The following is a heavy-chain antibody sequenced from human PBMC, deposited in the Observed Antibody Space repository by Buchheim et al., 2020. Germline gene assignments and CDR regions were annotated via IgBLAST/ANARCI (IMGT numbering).Heavy chain of an antibody. Sequence: EVQLVESGGGLVQPGGSLRLSCAASGFTFSSYWMSWVRQAPGKGLEWVANIKQDGSEKYYVDSVKGRFTISRDNAKNSLYLQMNSLRVEDTAVYYCARDCSNATLLRYYYYMDVWGKGTT. CDR2: IKQDGSEK. CDR1: GFTFSSYW. V-gene: IGHV3-7*01. J-gene: IGHJ6*03. D-gene: IGHD2-8*01. CDR3: ARDCSNATLLRYYYYMDV.